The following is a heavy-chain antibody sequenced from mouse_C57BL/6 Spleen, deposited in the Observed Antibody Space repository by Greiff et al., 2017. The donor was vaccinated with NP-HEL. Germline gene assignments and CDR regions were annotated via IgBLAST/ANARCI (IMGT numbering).Heavy chain of an antibody. CDR2: IHPNSGST. Sequence: VQLQQPGAELVKPGASVKLSCKASGYTFTSYWMHWVKQRPGQGLEWIGMIHPNSGSTNYNEKFKSKATLTVDKSSSTAYMQLSSLTSEDSAVYYCAGYYYGSSLYYFDYWGQGTTLTVSS. CDR3: AGYYYGSSLYYFDY. D-gene: IGHD1-1*01. J-gene: IGHJ2*01. V-gene: IGHV1-64*01. CDR1: GYTFTSYW.